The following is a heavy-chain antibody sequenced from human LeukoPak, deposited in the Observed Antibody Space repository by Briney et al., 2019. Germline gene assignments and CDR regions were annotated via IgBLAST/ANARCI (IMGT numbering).Heavy chain of an antibody. CDR1: GFTFNTYA. CDR2: ITGTGGTT. J-gene: IGHJ4*02. V-gene: IGHV3-23*01. CDR3: AKDRAIAVAGADFDY. D-gene: IGHD6-19*01. Sequence: GGSLRLSCAASGFTFNTYAMSWVRQAPGKGLEWVSGITGTGGTTYYADSVKGRFTISRDNSKNTLYLQMNSLRAEDTAVYYRAKDRAIAVAGADFDYWGQGTLVTVSS.